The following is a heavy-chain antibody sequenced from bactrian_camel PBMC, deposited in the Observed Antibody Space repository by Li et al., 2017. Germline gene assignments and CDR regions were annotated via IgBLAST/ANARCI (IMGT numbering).Heavy chain of an antibody. CDR1: GVTLGSVSNYC. V-gene: IGHV3S40*01. CDR3: AADRDVNVPPSLALDSGRYNN. CDR2: IFGRDGYA. J-gene: IGHJ4*01. Sequence: VQLVESGGGSVQAGQSLTLSCTANGVTLGSVSNYCMGWFRQAPGKRTREGVATIFGRDGYAEYAWSVEGRFTISHDNAKNTVYLQMSDLKPEDSAMYYCAADRDVNVPPSLALDSGRYNNWGQGTQVTVS.